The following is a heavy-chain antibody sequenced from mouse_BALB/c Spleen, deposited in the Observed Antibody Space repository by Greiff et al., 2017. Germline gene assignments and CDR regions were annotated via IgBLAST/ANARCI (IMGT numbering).Heavy chain of an antibody. CDR2: ISSGGST. J-gene: IGHJ1*01. V-gene: IGHV5-6-5*01. CDR1: GFTFSSYA. D-gene: IGHD1-1*01. CDR3: ARGWDYYGSSYDWYFDV. Sequence: EVKLVESGAGLVKPGGSLKLSCAASGFTFSSYAMSWVRQTPAKRLEWVASISSGGSTYYPDSVKGRFTISRDNARNILYLQMSSRRSEDTAMYYCARGWDYYGSSYDWYFDVWGAGTTVTVSS.